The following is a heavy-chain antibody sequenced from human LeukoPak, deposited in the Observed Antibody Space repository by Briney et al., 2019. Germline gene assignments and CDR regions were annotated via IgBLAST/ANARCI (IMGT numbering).Heavy chain of an antibody. CDR3: ARDIQWMPFPLDAFDI. CDR2: ISGSGGSS. J-gene: IGHJ3*02. D-gene: IGHD2-2*01. CDR1: GFTFSSYA. V-gene: IGHV3-23*01. Sequence: PGGSLRLSCAASGFTFSSYAMSWVRQAPGKGLEWVSAISGSGGSSYYADSVKGRFTISRDTSKNTLYLHMNSLRAEDTAVYYCARDIQWMPFPLDAFDIWGQGTMVTVSS.